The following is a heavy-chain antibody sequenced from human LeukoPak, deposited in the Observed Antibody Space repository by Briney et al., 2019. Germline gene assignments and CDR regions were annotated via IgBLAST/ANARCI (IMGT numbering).Heavy chain of an antibody. V-gene: IGHV3-23*01. CDR2: ISGSGGST. CDR3: AKSLRYGGYVFAE. J-gene: IGHJ4*02. CDR1: GFTFSSYA. D-gene: IGHD5-12*01. Sequence: GGSLRLSCAASGFTFSSYAMSWVRQAPGKGLEWVSAISGSGGSTYYADSVKGRFTTSRDNSKNTLYLQMNSLRAEDTAVYYCAKSLRYGGYVFAEWGQGTLVTVSS.